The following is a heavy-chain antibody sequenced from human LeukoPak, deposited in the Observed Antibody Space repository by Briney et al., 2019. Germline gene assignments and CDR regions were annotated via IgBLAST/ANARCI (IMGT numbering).Heavy chain of an antibody. J-gene: IGHJ4*02. Sequence: GESLKISCKGSGYSFTSYWIGWVRQMPGKGLEWMAITHPGDSDTRYRPPFQGQVTISADVSISTAYLQWSSLKTSDTAMYYCARRIYGGNSDLDYWGQGTLVTVSS. CDR2: THPGDSDT. D-gene: IGHD4-23*01. V-gene: IGHV5-51*01. CDR3: ARRIYGGNSDLDY. CDR1: GYSFTSYW.